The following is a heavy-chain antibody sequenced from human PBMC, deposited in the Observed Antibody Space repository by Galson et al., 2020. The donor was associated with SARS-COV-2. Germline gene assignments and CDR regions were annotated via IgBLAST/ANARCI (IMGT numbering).Heavy chain of an antibody. CDR3: ARVHNYYASSGYYYSDAFDS. D-gene: IGHD3-22*01. J-gene: IGHJ3*02. Sequence: SETLSLTCTVSDGSISSGNSYWSWIRQPAGKGLEWIGRISSSGSTIYNPSLKSRVTISVDTSKNQFSLKLSSVTAADTAVYYCARVHNYYASSGYYYSDAFDSWGQGTMVTVSS. CDR1: DGSISSGNSY. CDR2: ISSSGST. V-gene: IGHV4-61*02.